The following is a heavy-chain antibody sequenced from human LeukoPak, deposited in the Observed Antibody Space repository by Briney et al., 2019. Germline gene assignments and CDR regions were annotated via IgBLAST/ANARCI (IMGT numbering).Heavy chain of an antibody. V-gene: IGHV3-7*01. J-gene: IGHJ4*02. CDR1: GFTIRNYW. D-gene: IGHD3-10*01. Sequence: GGSLRLSCATSGFTIRNYWMSWVRQAPGKGLEWVANIKYDGSEKYYEDSVKGRLTISRDNAKNSLYLQINSLRAEDTALYYCVRVAGFFDFWGQGTLVTVSS. CDR3: VRVAGFFDF. CDR2: IKYDGSEK.